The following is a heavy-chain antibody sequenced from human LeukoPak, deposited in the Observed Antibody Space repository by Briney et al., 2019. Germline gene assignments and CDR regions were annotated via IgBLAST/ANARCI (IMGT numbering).Heavy chain of an antibody. CDR1: GFSFSSYA. D-gene: IGHD6-13*01. J-gene: IGHJ4*02. CDR2: IPNDGSKT. CDR3: AKDRIAAAGTGDY. Sequence: GGSLRLSCAASGFSFSSYAMHWVRQAPGKGLEWVAAIPNDGSKTYYADSVKGRFTISRDNSKNTLYLQMNSLRAEDTAVYYCAKDRIAAAGTGDYWGQGTLVTVSS. V-gene: IGHV3-30-3*01.